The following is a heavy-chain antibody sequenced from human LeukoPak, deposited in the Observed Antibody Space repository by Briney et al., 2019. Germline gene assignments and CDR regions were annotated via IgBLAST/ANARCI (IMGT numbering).Heavy chain of an antibody. D-gene: IGHD3-22*01. J-gene: IGHJ5*02. CDR3: ARVIVVVNTVGWFDP. CDR1: GGSISSYY. CDR2: IYYSGST. V-gene: IGHV4-59*01. Sequence: PSETLSLTCTVSGGSISSYYWTWIRQSPGKGLEWIGYIYYSGSTNYNPSLKSRVTISVDTSKNQFSLKLSSVTAADTAVYYCARVIVVVNTVGWFDPWGQGTLVTVSS.